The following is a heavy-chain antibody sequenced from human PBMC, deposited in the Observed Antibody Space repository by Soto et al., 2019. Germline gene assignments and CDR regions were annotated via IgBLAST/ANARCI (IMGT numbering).Heavy chain of an antibody. Sequence: QVHLEQSGAEVKKPGSSVKVSCKASGGIFKTDAVAWVRQAPGQGLEWVGGFTPLYGTANYAQKFQGRVTSSADESTGAAYIEVTSLRAKDTAVYYCVKDLTLGYRSGGDGFDVWGQATMVTVSS. CDR3: VKDLTLGYRSGGDGFDV. CDR2: FTPLYGTA. V-gene: IGHV1-69*01. J-gene: IGHJ3*01. CDR1: GGIFKTDA. D-gene: IGHD5-18*01.